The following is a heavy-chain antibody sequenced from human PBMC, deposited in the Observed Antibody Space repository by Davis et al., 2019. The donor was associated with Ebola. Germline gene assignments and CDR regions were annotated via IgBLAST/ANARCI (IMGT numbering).Heavy chain of an antibody. CDR2: ISAYNGNT. J-gene: IGHJ4*02. D-gene: IGHD5-18*01. V-gene: IGHV1-18*01. Sequence: AASVKVSCKASGYTFTSYGISWVRQAPGQGLEWMGWISAYNGNTNYAQKFQGRVTMTRDTSTSTVYMELSSLRSEDTAVYYCARSLGYSYGVDYWGQGTLVTVSS. CDR1: GYTFTSYG. CDR3: ARSLGYSYGVDY.